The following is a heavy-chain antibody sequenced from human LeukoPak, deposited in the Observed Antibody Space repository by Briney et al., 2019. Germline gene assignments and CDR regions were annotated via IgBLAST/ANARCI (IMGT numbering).Heavy chain of an antibody. D-gene: IGHD2-2*01. CDR1: GGTFSSYT. CDR3: ARGYCSSTSCSLPFIL. V-gene: IGHV1-69*02. Sequence: GSSVKVSCKASGGTFSSYTISWVRQAPGQGLEWMGRIIPIHGIANYAQKFQGRVTITEDKSTSTAYMELSSLRSEDTAVYYCARGYCSSTSCSLPFILWGQGTLVTVSS. CDR2: IIPIHGIA. J-gene: IGHJ4*02.